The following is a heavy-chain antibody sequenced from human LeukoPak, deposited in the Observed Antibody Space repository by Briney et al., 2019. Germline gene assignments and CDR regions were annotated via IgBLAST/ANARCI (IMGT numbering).Heavy chain of an antibody. Sequence: GGSLRLSCAASGFSFSSYWMGWVRQAPGNGLEWVANIKHDGGETYYVDSVKGRFTISRDSAKNSLYLQMNSLRVEDTAVYYCARVGTIVGATIGAFDIWGQGTMVTVSS. J-gene: IGHJ3*02. D-gene: IGHD1-26*01. CDR1: GFSFSSYW. CDR2: IKHDGGET. V-gene: IGHV3-7*01. CDR3: ARVGTIVGATIGAFDI.